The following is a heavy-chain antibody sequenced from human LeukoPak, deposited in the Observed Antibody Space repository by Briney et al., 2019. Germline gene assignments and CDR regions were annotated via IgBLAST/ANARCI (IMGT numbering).Heavy chain of an antibody. CDR1: GFTFSNYA. CDR2: ISGSGINT. Sequence: GGSLRLSCAASGFTFSNYAMSWVRQAPGKGLEWVSTISGSGINTYYADSVKGRFTISRDNSKNKLYLQMNSLRAEDTAVYYCAKERDSSGWPSDASDVWGQGTMVTVSS. V-gene: IGHV3-23*01. D-gene: IGHD6-19*01. CDR3: AKERDSSGWPSDASDV. J-gene: IGHJ3*01.